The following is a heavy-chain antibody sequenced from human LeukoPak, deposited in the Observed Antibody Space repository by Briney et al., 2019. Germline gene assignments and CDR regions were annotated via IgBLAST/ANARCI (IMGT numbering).Heavy chain of an antibody. CDR3: ARGREYCSSTSCRDAFDI. CDR1: GFTFSSYG. J-gene: IGHJ3*02. CDR2: IWYDGSNK. Sequence: PGGSLRLSCAASGFTFSSYGMHWVRQAPGKGLEWVAVIWYDGSNKYYADSVKGRFTISRDNSKNTLYLQMNSLRAVDTAVYYCARGREYCSSTSCRDAFDIWGLGTMVTVSS. V-gene: IGHV3-33*01. D-gene: IGHD2-2*01.